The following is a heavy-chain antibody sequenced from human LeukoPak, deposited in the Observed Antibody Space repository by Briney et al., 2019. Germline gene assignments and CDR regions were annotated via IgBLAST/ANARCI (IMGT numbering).Heavy chain of an antibody. Sequence: GGSLRLSCTASGFIFGDYAMSWFRQAPGKGLEWVGFIRSKAYGGTTEYAASVKGRFTISRDDSKSIAYLQMNSLKTEDTAVYYFTRYCSGGSCCPAYYFDYLGQGTLVTVFS. CDR3: TRYCSGGSCCPAYYFDY. CDR1: GFIFGDYA. V-gene: IGHV3-49*03. J-gene: IGHJ4*02. CDR2: IRSKAYGGTT. D-gene: IGHD2-15*01.